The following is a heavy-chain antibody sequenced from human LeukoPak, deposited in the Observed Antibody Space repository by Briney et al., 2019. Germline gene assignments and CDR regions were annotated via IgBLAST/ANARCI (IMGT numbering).Heavy chain of an antibody. J-gene: IGHJ4*02. V-gene: IGHV6-1*01. CDR1: GDSVSSNRAS. Sequence: SQTLSLTCAISGDSVSSNRASWTWIRQSPSRGLEWLGRTYYRSKWYNDYAVSLKSRISINPDTSKNQFSLQLDSVTPEDTAVYYCSRSDGASDFDYWGQGTLVTVSS. D-gene: IGHD5-24*01. CDR2: TYYRSKWYN. CDR3: SRSDGASDFDY.